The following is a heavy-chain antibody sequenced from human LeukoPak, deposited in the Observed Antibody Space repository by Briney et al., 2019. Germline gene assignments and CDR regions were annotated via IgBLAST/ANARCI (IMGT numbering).Heavy chain of an antibody. CDR1: GFTFSSYD. Sequence: GGSLRLSCAASGFTFSSYDMNWVRQAPGKGLEWVSSISSSSNYIHYADSVKGRFTISRDNAKNSLYLQMNSLRAEDTAVYYCVRDGRDSTAYSLHWGQGTLVTVSS. D-gene: IGHD3-22*01. V-gene: IGHV3-21*01. CDR2: ISSSSNYI. J-gene: IGHJ4*02. CDR3: VRDGRDSTAYSLH.